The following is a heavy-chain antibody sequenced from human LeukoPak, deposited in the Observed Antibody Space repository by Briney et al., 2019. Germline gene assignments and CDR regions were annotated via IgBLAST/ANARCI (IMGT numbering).Heavy chain of an antibody. CDR1: GYTFTGYY. V-gene: IGHV1-2*02. D-gene: IGHD4-17*01. CDR2: INPNSGGT. Sequence: ASVRVSCKASGYTFTGYYMHWVRQAPGQGLEWMGWINPNSGGTHYAQKFQGRVTVTRDTSISTTYMDLSRLKPDYTAIYYCARKGEIYGDYDYWGQGTLVTVSS. J-gene: IGHJ4*02. CDR3: ARKGEIYGDYDY.